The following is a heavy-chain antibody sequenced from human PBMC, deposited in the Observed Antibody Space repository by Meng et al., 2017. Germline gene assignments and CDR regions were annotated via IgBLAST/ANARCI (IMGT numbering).Heavy chain of an antibody. Sequence: ESLKISCTVSGYSISSGYYWGWIRQPPGKGLEWIGSIYHSGSTYYNPSLKSRVTISVDTSKNQFSLKLSSVTAADTAVYYCASEGVIRGAFDIWGQGTMVTVSS. D-gene: IGHD3-10*01. CDR3: ASEGVIRGAFDI. CDR1: GYSISSGYY. J-gene: IGHJ3*02. CDR2: IYHSGST. V-gene: IGHV4-38-2*02.